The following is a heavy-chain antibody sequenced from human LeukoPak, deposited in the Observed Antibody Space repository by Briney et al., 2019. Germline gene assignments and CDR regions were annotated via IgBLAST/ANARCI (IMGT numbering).Heavy chain of an antibody. D-gene: IGHD6-6*01. CDR2: IYYSGST. CDR1: GGSVSGYY. V-gene: IGHV4-59*02. Sequence: KPSETLFLTCTVSGGSVSGYYWSWIRQPPGKGLEWIGYIYYSGSTNYNPSLKSRVTIPVDTSENQFSLKLTSVTAAGTAVYYCARDREYSSSGLVWFDPWGHGILVTVSS. J-gene: IGHJ5*02. CDR3: ARDREYSSSGLVWFDP.